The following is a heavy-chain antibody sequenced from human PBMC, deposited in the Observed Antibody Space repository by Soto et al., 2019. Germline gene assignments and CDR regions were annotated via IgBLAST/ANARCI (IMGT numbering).Heavy chain of an antibody. J-gene: IGHJ4*02. CDR2: IYHSGST. D-gene: IGHD3-22*01. Sequence: SETLSLTCAVSGGSISSSNWWSWVRQPPGKGLEWIGEIYHSGSTNYNPSLKSRVTISVDKSKNQFSLKLSSVTAADTAVYYCARDKASHYYDSSGYYYPLHYWGQGTLVTVSS. CDR1: GGSISSSNW. V-gene: IGHV4-4*02. CDR3: ARDKASHYYDSSGYYYPLHY.